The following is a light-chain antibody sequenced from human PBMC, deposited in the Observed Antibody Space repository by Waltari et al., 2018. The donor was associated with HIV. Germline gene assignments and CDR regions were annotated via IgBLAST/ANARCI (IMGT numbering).Light chain of an antibody. Sequence: QSGLTQPVSTSGTPGQSVVIPCSGVGGHPVNWYQQVPGAAPKLLIYHYLQRPSGISDRFYGSKSGTSASLAIRDLQPEDEADYYCATWDDSRTGCVIFGGGTKVTVL. CDR3: ATWDDSRTGCVI. V-gene: IGLV1-44*01. CDR1: GGHP. CDR2: HYL. J-gene: IGLJ2*01.